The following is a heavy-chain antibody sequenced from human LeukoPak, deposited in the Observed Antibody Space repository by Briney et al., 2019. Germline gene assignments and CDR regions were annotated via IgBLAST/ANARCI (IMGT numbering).Heavy chain of an antibody. Sequence: ASVKVFCKASGYTFTGYYMHWVRQAPGQGLEWMGWINPNSGGTNYAQKFQGRVTMTRDTSISTAYMELSRLRSDDTAVYYYARDALYYYDSSGYPYYFDYWGQGTLVTVSS. D-gene: IGHD3-22*01. CDR3: ARDALYYYDSSGYPYYFDY. CDR2: INPNSGGT. CDR1: GYTFTGYY. J-gene: IGHJ4*02. V-gene: IGHV1-2*02.